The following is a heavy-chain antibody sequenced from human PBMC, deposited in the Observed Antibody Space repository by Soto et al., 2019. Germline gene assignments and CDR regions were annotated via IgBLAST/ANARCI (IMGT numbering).Heavy chain of an antibody. Sequence: ASVKVSCKASGYTFTSYGISWVRQAPGQGLEWMGWISAYNGNTNYAQKLQGRVTMTTDTSTSTAYMELRSLRSDDTAVYYCATQSAILTGYYPGFDYYYYMDVWGKGTTVTVSS. CDR1: GYTFTSYG. V-gene: IGHV1-18*01. D-gene: IGHD3-9*01. J-gene: IGHJ6*03. CDR3: ATQSAILTGYYPGFDYYYYMDV. CDR2: ISAYNGNT.